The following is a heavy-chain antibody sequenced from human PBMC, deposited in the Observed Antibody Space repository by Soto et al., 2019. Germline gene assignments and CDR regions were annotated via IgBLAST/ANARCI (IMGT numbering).Heavy chain of an antibody. CDR3: ARAGHGDYFRWFDP. V-gene: IGHV1-18*01. D-gene: IGHD4-17*01. CDR2: ISAYNGNT. CDR1: GYTFTSYG. Sequence: GASVKVSCKASGYTFTSYGISWVRQAPGQGLEWMGWISAYNGNTNYAQKPQGRVTITTDTSTSTAYMELRSLRSEDTAVYYCARAGHGDYFRWFDPWGQGTLVTVSS. J-gene: IGHJ5*02.